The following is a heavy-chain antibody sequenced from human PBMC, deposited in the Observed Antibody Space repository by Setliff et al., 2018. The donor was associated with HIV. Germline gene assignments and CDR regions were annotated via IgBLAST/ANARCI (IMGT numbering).Heavy chain of an antibody. V-gene: IGHV5-51*01. D-gene: IGHD3-22*01. Sequence: GESLKISCKASGYSFSDYWIGWVRQMPGKGLEWMGIIFPDDSDTRYSPSFQGHVTISADKSISTAYLQWSSLKASDTAIYCCARLGDDNSGYYQFWGQGTLVTVSS. CDR2: IFPDDSDT. CDR3: ARLGDDNSGYYQF. CDR1: GYSFSDYW. J-gene: IGHJ4*02.